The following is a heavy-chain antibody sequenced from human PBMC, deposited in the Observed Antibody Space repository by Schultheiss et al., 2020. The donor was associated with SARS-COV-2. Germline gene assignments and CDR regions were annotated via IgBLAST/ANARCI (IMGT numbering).Heavy chain of an antibody. CDR3: SYGSGSYYYYYYMDV. Sequence: SQTLSLTCPVSGYSISSGYYWSWIRQPAGKGLEWIGRIYTSGSTNYNPSLKSRVTISVDTSKNQFSLKLSSVTAADTAVYYCSYGSGSYYYYYYMDVWGKGTTVTVSS. V-gene: IGHV4-61*02. D-gene: IGHD3-10*01. J-gene: IGHJ6*03. CDR1: GYSISSGYY. CDR2: IYTSGST.